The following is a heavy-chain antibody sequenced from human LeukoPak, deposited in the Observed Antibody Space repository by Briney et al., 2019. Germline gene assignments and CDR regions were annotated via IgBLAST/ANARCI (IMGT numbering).Heavy chain of an antibody. V-gene: IGHV4-34*01. CDR3: ARGPLRFMAYDY. Sequence: SETLSLTCAVYGGSLSGSGWNWIRQPPAKGLEWIGEINHSGSSNYNPSLKSRVTISVDTSKNQFSLKLSPVTAADTAIYYCARGPLRFMAYDYWGQGTPVTVSS. CDR1: GGSLSGSG. D-gene: IGHD3-3*01. CDR2: INHSGSS. J-gene: IGHJ4*02.